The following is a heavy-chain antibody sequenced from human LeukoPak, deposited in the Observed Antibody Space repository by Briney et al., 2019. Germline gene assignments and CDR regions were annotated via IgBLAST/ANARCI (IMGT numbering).Heavy chain of an antibody. CDR3: AKRAYYYDSSDYYFDY. J-gene: IGHJ4*02. CDR1: GFTFSSYA. Sequence: GGSLRLSCAASGFTFSSYAMSWVRQAPGKGVEWVSAISGSGGSTYYADSVKGRFTISRDNSKNTLYLQMNSLRAEDTAVYYCAKRAYYYDSSDYYFDYWGQGTLVTVSS. V-gene: IGHV3-23*01. CDR2: ISGSGGST. D-gene: IGHD3-22*01.